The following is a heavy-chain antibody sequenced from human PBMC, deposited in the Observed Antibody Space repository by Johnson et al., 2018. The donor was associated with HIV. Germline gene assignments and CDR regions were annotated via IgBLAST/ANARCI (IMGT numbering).Heavy chain of an antibody. CDR2: IRYDGSNK. CDR1: GFTFSTYA. CDR3: ARVLESKVAAGSWAFDI. D-gene: IGHD6-13*01. V-gene: IGHV3-30*02. Sequence: QVQLVEFGGGVVQPGRSLRLSCAASGFTFSTYALHWVRQAPGKGLEWVAFIRYDGSNKYYVDSVKGRFTISRDNAKNSLYLQMKSLRAEDTAVYYCARVLESKVAAGSWAFDIWGQGTMVTVSS. J-gene: IGHJ3*02.